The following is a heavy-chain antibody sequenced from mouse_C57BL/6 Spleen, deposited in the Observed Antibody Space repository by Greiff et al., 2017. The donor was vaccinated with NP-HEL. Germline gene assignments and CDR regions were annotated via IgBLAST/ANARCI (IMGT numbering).Heavy chain of an antibody. V-gene: IGHV1-82*01. D-gene: IGHD1-1*01. CDR3: ARSPYYYGSSYGWYFDV. J-gene: IGHJ1*03. CDR2: IYPGDGDT. CDR1: GYAFSSSW. Sequence: QVQLQQSGPELVKPGASVKISCKASGYAFSSSWMNWVKQRPGKGLEWIGRIYPGDGDTNYNEKFKGKATFTADTSSNTAYMQLSSLTTEDSAIYYCARSPYYYGSSYGWYFDVWGTGTTVTVSS.